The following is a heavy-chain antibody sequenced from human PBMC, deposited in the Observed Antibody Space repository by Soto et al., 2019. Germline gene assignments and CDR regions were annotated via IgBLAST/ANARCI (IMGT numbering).Heavy chain of an antibody. D-gene: IGHD5-12*01. J-gene: IGHJ6*03. CDR2: MNPNSGNT. V-gene: IGHV1-8*01. Sequence: GASVKVSCKASGYTFTSYDINWVRQATGQGLEWMGWMNPNSGNTGYAQKFQGRVTMTRNTSISTAYMELSSLRSEDTAVYYCARSGGGHYDPLYYYYYMDAWGKGTPFTVSS. CDR3: ARSGGGHYDPLYYYYYMDA. CDR1: GYTFTSYD.